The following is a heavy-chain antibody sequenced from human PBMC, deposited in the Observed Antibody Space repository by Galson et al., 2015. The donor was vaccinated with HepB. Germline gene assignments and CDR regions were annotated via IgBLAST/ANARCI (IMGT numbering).Heavy chain of an antibody. Sequence: SCKASGYTFTSYGISWVRQAPGQGLEWMGWISAYNGNTNYAQKLQGRVTMTTDTSTSTAYMELRSLRSDDTAVYYCARGRGGNIAAAAYYFDYWGQGTLVTVSS. CDR1: GYTFTSYG. CDR2: ISAYNGNT. V-gene: IGHV1-18*01. D-gene: IGHD6-13*01. J-gene: IGHJ4*02. CDR3: ARGRGGNIAAAAYYFDY.